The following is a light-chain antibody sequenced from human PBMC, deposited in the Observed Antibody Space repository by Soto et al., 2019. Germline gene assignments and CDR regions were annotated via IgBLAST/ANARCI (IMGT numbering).Light chain of an antibody. CDR1: QSVRNS. Sequence: EILLTQSPGTLSWSPGERATLSCGASQSVRNSLAWYQQKPGQAPRLLIYAASHRATGIPTRFSGSGSGTDFILTITSLEPEDVAVYYCQQRSDWPPSLTFGGGTQVDIK. V-gene: IGKV3-11*01. CDR2: AAS. J-gene: IGKJ4*01. CDR3: QQRSDWPPSLT.